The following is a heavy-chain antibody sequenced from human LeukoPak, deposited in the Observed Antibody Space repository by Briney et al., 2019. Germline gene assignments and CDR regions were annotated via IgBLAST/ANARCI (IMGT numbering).Heavy chain of an antibody. CDR3: ARGMGSSQPRDY. CDR2: INQDGSEK. V-gene: IGHV3-7*01. D-gene: IGHD2-2*01. Sequence: PGGSLRLSCAASGFTFSSAWMSWVRRAPGKGLEWVANINQDGSEKYYVDSAKGRFTISRDNAKNSLYLQMNSLRAEDTAVYYCARGMGSSQPRDYWGQGTLVTASS. J-gene: IGHJ4*02. CDR1: GFTFSSAW.